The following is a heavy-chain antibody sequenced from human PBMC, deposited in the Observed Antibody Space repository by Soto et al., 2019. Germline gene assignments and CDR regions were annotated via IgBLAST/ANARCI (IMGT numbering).Heavy chain of an antibody. D-gene: IGHD4-17*01. CDR2: IKQDGSEK. CDR1: GFTLSRNW. V-gene: IGHV3-7*05. CDR3: SSPGWDVYGAR. Sequence: EVQLVESGGGLVQPGGSLRLSCVDSGFTLSRNWMSWVRQAPGKGLEWVANIKQDGSEKNYVDSVKGRFTISRDNAKNSLYLQMNSLRAEDTAVYYCSSPGWDVYGARWGQGSLVTVSS. J-gene: IGHJ4*02.